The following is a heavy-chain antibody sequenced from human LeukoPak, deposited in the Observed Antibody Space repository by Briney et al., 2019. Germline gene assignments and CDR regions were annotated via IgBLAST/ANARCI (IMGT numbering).Heavy chain of an antibody. D-gene: IGHD1-1*01. CDR2: INHSGST. J-gene: IGHJ6*03. CDR3: ARLVRLRLIHYYYYYMDV. CDR1: GGSFSGYY. Sequence: PSETLSLTCAVYGGSFSGYYWSWIRQPPGKGLEWIGEINHSGSTNYNPSLKSRVTISVDTSKNQFSLKLSSVTAADTAVYYCARLVRLRLIHYYYYYMDVWGKGTTVTVSS. V-gene: IGHV4-34*01.